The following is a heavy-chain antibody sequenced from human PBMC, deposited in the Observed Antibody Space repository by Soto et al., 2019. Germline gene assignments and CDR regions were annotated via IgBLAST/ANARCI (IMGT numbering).Heavy chain of an antibody. D-gene: IGHD3-10*01. V-gene: IGHV3-23*01. CDR3: AKNSGWFNT. CDR2: IGGGGETT. Sequence: FQVMQSGGGFVQPGGSLRLACAASGFSFSTTDMSWVRQAPGKGLEWVSTIGGGGETTYYADSVKGRFTISRDNSKNTGYLQMDGLRVDDTALYYCAKNSGWFNTWGQGDLVTVSS. J-gene: IGHJ5*02. CDR1: GFSFSTTD.